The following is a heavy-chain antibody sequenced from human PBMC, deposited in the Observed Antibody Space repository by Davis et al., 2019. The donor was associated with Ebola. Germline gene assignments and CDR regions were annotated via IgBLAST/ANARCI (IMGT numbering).Heavy chain of an antibody. J-gene: IGHJ4*02. CDR3: ARGGTYYYDSSGYYYASYYFDY. D-gene: IGHD3-22*01. CDR2: IYHSGST. CDR1: GGSISSSNW. Sequence: SETLSLTCAVSGGSISSSNWWSWVRQPPGKGLEWIGEIYHSGSTNYNPSLKSRVTISVDKSKNQFSLKLSSVTAADTAVYYCARGGTYYYDSSGYYYASYYFDYWGQGTLVTVSS. V-gene: IGHV4-4*02.